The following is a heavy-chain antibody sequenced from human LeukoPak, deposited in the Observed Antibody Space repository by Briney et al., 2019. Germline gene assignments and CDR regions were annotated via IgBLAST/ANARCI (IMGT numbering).Heavy chain of an antibody. CDR3: ASGLGFCSGSDCTNLVKDYYYGMNV. V-gene: IGHV1-69*04. D-gene: IGHD2-15*01. Sequence: SVKVSCKASGGSFSNYAFSLVRQAPGQGLEWMGRITPIVDIATYIQKFQGRVTITANKFTSTAYMELSSLTSEDTAVYYCASGLGFCSGSDCTNLVKDYYYGMNVWGQGTTVTVSS. CDR1: GGSFSNYA. J-gene: IGHJ6*02. CDR2: ITPIVDIA.